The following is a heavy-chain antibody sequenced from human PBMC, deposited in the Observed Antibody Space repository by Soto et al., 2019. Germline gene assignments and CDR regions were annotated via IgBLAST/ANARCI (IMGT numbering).Heavy chain of an antibody. CDR1: GYNLREDG. J-gene: IGHJ6*02. D-gene: IGHD6-13*01. V-gene: IGHV1-18*01. Sequence: QVHLVQSGVEVKKPGASVKVSCTAHGYNLREDGVSWLRQVPGQGFEWMGWISGDNVNRRSSQRFQDRLTMTTDTSTTTASMELRSLRSDDTAVYFCGREGQQLAQEQYFQCTGVDVWGQGTSVTVSS. CDR3: GREGQQLAQEQYFQCTGVDV. CDR2: ISGDNVNR.